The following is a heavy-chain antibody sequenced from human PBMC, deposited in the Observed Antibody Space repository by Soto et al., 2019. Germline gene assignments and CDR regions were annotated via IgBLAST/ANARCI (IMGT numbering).Heavy chain of an antibody. V-gene: IGHV3-74*01. CDR1: GFTFSSYW. CDR3: VRTSLVVAAATREDY. CDR2: INSDGSST. J-gene: IGHJ4*02. Sequence: EVQLVESGGGLVQPGGSLRLSCAASGFTFSSYWMHWVRQAPGKGLVWVSRINSDGSSTSYADSVKGRFTISRDNAKNTLYLQMTRLRAEGTAVYYCVRTSLVVAAATREDYWGQGTLVTVSS. D-gene: IGHD2-15*01.